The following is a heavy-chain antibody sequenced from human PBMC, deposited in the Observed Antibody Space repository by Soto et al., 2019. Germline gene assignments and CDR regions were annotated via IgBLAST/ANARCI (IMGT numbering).Heavy chain of an antibody. CDR2: ISNSGTTI. V-gene: IGHV3-11*01. CDR1: GFSFSGYY. CDR3: VRGGHYVGGTYRSNWFGT. J-gene: IGHJ5*02. D-gene: IGHD3-16*02. Sequence: GGSLRLSCAASGFSFSGYYMSWIRQAPGKGLEWVSYISNSGTTIYYADSVKGRFTISRDNAKNSLFLQMNSLRAEDTAMYYCVRGGHYVGGTYRSNWFGTWVQGTRVTVSS.